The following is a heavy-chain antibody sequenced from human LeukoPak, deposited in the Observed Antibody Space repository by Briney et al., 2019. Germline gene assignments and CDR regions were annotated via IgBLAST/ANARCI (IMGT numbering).Heavy chain of an antibody. CDR3: ARENPPYSSSWHWFDP. Sequence: GASVKVSCKASGYTFTGYYMHWVRQAPGQGLEWMGWINPNSGGTNYAQKFQGRVTMTRDTSISTAYMEQSRLRSDDTAVYYCARENPPYSSSWHWFDPWGQGTLVTVSS. CDR2: INPNSGGT. J-gene: IGHJ5*02. CDR1: GYTFTGYY. V-gene: IGHV1-2*02. D-gene: IGHD6-13*01.